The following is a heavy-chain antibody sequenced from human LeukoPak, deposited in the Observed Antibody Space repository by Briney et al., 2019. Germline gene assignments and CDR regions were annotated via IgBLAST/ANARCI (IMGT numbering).Heavy chain of an antibody. V-gene: IGHV3-21*01. D-gene: IGHD1-1*01. CDR1: GFPFSSYS. Sequence: PGGSLTLSCTASGFPFSSYSMNWLRQARGKGVEWVSSISSSSSYIYYADSVKGRFTISRDNAKNSLYLQMNSLRAEDTAVYYCASTYRIDAFDIWAKGQWSPSLQ. CDR2: ISSSSSYI. CDR3: ASTYRIDAFDI. J-gene: IGHJ3*02.